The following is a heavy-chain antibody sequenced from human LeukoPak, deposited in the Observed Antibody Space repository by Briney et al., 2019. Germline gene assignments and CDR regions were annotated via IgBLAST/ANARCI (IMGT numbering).Heavy chain of an antibody. D-gene: IGHD5-12*01. CDR2: IYYSGST. Sequence: PSDTLSLTCAVSGYSISSSNWWGWIRQPPGKGLEWIGYIYYSGSTYYNPSLKSRVTMSVDTSKHQFSLKLSSVTALDTAVYYCAGRDSGYVAFDSWGQGTLVTVSS. CDR3: AGRDSGYVAFDS. V-gene: IGHV4-28*01. CDR1: GYSISSSNW. J-gene: IGHJ4*02.